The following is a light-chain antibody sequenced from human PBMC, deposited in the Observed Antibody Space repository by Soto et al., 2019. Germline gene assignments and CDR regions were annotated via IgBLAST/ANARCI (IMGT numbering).Light chain of an antibody. CDR1: QTVSSNF. J-gene: IGKJ2*01. CDR3: QQYGSSTPLYT. CDR2: DAS. Sequence: EIVLTQSPGTMSLSPGERATLSCRASQTVSSNFLAWYQHKPGQAPRLLIYDASSRATGIPDRFRGSGSGTDFTLTISRLEPEDFAVYYCQQYGSSTPLYTFGQGTKLEIK. V-gene: IGKV3-20*01.